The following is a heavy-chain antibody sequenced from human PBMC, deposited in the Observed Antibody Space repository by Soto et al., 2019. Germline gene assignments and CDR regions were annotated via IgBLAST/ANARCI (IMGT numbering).Heavy chain of an antibody. CDR1: GFTFSSYG. J-gene: IGHJ6*02. V-gene: IGHV3-30*03. CDR3: ARTKRGYSYGYRYYYGMDV. Sequence: GGSLRLSCAASGFTFSSYGMHWVRQAPGKGLEWVAVISYDGSNKYYADSVKGRFTISRDNSKNTLYLQMNSLRAEDTAVYYCARTKRGYSYGYRYYYGMDVWGQGTTVTVSS. D-gene: IGHD5-18*01. CDR2: ISYDGSNK.